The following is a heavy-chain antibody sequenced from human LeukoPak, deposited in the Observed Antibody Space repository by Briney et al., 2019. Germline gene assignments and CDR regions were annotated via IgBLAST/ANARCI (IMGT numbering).Heavy chain of an antibody. Sequence: ASVKVSCKASGYTFTSYGISWVRQAPGQGLEWMGWISAYNGNTNYAQKLQGRVTMTTDTSTSTAYMELRSLRSEDTAVYYCARVKEYSSSWYLGYWGQGTLVTVSS. V-gene: IGHV1-18*01. D-gene: IGHD6-13*01. CDR3: ARVKEYSSSWYLGY. CDR1: GYTFTSYG. CDR2: ISAYNGNT. J-gene: IGHJ4*02.